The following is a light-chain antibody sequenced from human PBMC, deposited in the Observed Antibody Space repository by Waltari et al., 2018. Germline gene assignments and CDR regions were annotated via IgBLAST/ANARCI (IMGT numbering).Light chain of an antibody. CDR2: QGS. CDR3: QAWDGNTGV. CDR1: NLGNKF. V-gene: IGLV3-1*01. J-gene: IGLJ1*01. Sequence: YDLTQPPSVSVSPGQTASVTCSGDNLGNKFPSWYQQKPGQSPLLGIYQGSKRPAGIPARISGSSSGNTATLTLSGTQAMDEADYYCQAWDGNTGVFGAGTWVTVL.